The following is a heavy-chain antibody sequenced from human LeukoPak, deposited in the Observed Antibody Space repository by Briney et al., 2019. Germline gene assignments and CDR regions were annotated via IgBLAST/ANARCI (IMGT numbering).Heavy chain of an antibody. J-gene: IGHJ6*02. CDR3: ARGSATRHYYYYGMDV. CDR1: GGSISSYY. CDR2: IYYSGST. D-gene: IGHD6-6*01. V-gene: IGHV4-59*12. Sequence: SETLSLTCTVSGGSISSYYWSWIRQPPGKGLEWIGYIYYSGSTNYNPSLKSRVTISVDTSKNQFSLKLSSVTAADTAVYYCARGSATRHYYYYGMDVWGQGTTVTVSS.